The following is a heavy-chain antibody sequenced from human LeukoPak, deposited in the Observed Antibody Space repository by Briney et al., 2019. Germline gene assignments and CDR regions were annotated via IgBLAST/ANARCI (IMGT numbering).Heavy chain of an antibody. CDR2: IYYSGST. D-gene: IGHD6-19*01. J-gene: IGHJ4*02. V-gene: IGHV4-59*01. CDR3: ARGYSSGWFFVY. CDR1: GGSISSYY. Sequence: SETLSLTCTVSGGSISSYYWSWIRQPPGKGLEWIGYIYYSGSTNYNPSLKSRVTISVDTSKNQFSLKLSSVTAADTAVYYCARGYSSGWFFVYWGQGTLVTVSS.